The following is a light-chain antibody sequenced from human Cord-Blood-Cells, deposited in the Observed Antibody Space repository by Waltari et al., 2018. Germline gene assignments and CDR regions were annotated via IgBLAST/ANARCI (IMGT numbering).Light chain of an antibody. CDR2: EGS. CDR3: SSYTSCSTFYV. J-gene: IGLJ1*01. CDR1: SSDVGSYNR. V-gene: IGLV2-18*02. Sequence: QSALTQPPSVSGSPGQSVPISCTGTSSDVGSYNRVSWYQQPPGKAPKLMIYEGSNRPPRVPDRFSGSKSGNTAFLTISGRQGGDGADYFCSSYTSCSTFYVFGTGTKVTVL.